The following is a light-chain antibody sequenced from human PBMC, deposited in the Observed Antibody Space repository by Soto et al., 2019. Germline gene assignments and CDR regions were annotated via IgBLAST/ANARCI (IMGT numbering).Light chain of an antibody. Sequence: DIQMTQSPSTLSASVGDRVTITCRASQSISSWLAWYQQKPGKAPKLLIYKASSLESGVPSRFSGGGSGTGFPLPIRRLEPCYFATYYRQQYHSYPLTFGGGTKVEFK. CDR1: QSISSW. V-gene: IGKV1-5*03. CDR2: KAS. CDR3: QQYHSYPLT. J-gene: IGKJ4*01.